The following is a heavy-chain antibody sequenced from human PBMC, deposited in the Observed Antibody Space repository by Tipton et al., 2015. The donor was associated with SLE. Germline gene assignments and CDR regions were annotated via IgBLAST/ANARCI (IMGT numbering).Heavy chain of an antibody. CDR1: GFSFTNDW. D-gene: IGHD2-15*01. CDR3: ARYSTPLAFDI. Sequence: SLRLSCAASGFSFTNDWMTWVRQGPGKGLEWVASITEDGSQTYYVDSVRGRFTISRDNAKNSLYLQMNSLRAEDTAVYYCARYSTPLAFDIWGQGTMVTVSS. CDR2: ITEDGSQT. J-gene: IGHJ3*02. V-gene: IGHV3-7*01.